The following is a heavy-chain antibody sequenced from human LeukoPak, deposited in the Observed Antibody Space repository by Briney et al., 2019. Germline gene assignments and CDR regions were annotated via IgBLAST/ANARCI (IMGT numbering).Heavy chain of an antibody. V-gene: IGHV3-30*18. CDR2: ISYDGSSK. CDR3: AKDKEWELYYFDY. D-gene: IGHD1-26*01. J-gene: IGHJ4*02. CDR1: GFTFSSYG. Sequence: PGRSLRLSCAASGFTFSSYGMHWVRQAPGKGLEWVAVISYDGSSKNYADPVKGRFTISRDNSKNTLYLQMNSLRTEDTAVYYCAKDKEWELYYFDYWGQGTLVTVSS.